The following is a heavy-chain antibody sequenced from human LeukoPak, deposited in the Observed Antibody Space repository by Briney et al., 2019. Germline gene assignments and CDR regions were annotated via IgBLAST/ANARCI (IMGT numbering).Heavy chain of an antibody. CDR2: TIPIFGTA. Sequence: SVKVSCKASGGTFSSYAISWVRQAPGQGLEWMGGTIPIFGTANYAQKFQGRVTITTDESTSTAYMELSSLRSEDMAVYYCAREYYYDSSGYTSYYFDYWGQGTLVTVSS. V-gene: IGHV1-69*05. J-gene: IGHJ4*02. D-gene: IGHD3-22*01. CDR1: GGTFSSYA. CDR3: AREYYYDSSGYTSYYFDY.